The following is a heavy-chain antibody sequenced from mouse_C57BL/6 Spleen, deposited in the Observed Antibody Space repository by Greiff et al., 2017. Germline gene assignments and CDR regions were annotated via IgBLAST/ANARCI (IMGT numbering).Heavy chain of an antibody. CDR1: GFTFSSYA. CDR3: TRSYGSMYYFDY. V-gene: IGHV5-9-1*02. CDR2: ISSGGDYI. J-gene: IGHJ2*01. D-gene: IGHD1-1*01. Sequence: EVQGVESGEGLVKPGGSLKLSCAASGFTFSSYAMSWVRQTPEKRLEWVAYISSGGDYIYYADTVKGRFTISRDNARNTLYLQMSSRKSEDTAMYYCTRSYGSMYYFDYWGQGTTLTVSS.